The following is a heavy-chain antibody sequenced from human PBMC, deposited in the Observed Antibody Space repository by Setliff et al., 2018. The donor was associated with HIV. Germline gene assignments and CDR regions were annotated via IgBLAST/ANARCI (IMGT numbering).Heavy chain of an antibody. V-gene: IGHV4-31*03. J-gene: IGHJ4*02. Sequence: TLSLTCPVSGGSISSGGYYWSWIRQHPGKGLEWIGYIYYSGSTSYDPSLKSRLTLSVDTSKNQFSLKLSSVTAADTAVYYCARAIRSYYDTSGYNSPPYFDYWGQGTLVTVFS. CDR3: ARAIRSYYDTSGYNSPPYFDY. CDR1: GGSISSGGYY. CDR2: IYYSGST. D-gene: IGHD3-22*01.